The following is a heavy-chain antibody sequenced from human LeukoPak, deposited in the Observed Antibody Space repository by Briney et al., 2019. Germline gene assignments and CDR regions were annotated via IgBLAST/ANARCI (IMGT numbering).Heavy chain of an antibody. J-gene: IGHJ5*02. CDR2: IRSKAYGGTT. CDR1: GLTFGDYA. V-gene: IGHV3-49*04. CDR3: TRYSGYWFDP. Sequence: GGSLRPSCTASGLTFGDYAMSWVRQAPGKGLEWVSFIRSKAYGGTTEYAASVKGRFTISRDDSTSIAYLQMNSLKTEDTAVYYCTRYSGYWFDPWGQGILVTVSS. D-gene: IGHD5-12*01.